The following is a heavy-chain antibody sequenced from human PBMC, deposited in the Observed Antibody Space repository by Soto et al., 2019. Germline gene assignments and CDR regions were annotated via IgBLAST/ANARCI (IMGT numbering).Heavy chain of an antibody. V-gene: IGHV3-23*01. D-gene: IGHD3-16*02. J-gene: IGHJ4*02. CDR3: AKETYYDYVWGSYRQYYFDY. Sequence: GGSLRLSCAASGFTFSSYAMSWVCQAPGKGLEWVSAISGSGGSTYYADSVKGRFTISRDNSKNTLYLQMNSLRAEDTAVYYCAKETYYDYVWGSYRQYYFDYWGQGTLVTVSS. CDR2: ISGSGGST. CDR1: GFTFSSYA.